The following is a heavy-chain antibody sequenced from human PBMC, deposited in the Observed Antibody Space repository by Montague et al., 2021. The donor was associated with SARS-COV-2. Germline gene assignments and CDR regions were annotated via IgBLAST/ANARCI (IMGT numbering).Heavy chain of an antibody. CDR2: MYYTGHT. CDR1: GASVASGNFY. J-gene: IGHJ4*02. Sequence: SETLSLTCTVSGASVASGNFYWSWIRQPPGKGLEWIGYMYYTGHTYYNPSLKSRVTMPVDPSKNQFSLTLTSVTAADTAVYYCARSRANVPSRPGFDYWGQGALVTVSS. V-gene: IGHV4-61*01. CDR3: ARSRANVPSRPGFDY. D-gene: IGHD6-6*01.